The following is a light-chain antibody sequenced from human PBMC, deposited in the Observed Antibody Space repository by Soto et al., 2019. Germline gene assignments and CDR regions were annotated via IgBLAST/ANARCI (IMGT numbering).Light chain of an antibody. V-gene: IGLV2-8*01. CDR2: EVS. J-gene: IGLJ1*01. CDR1: SSDVGAYDY. Sequence: QSALTQPPSASGSPGQSVTISCTGTSSDVGAYDYVSWYQQHPGKAPKLMISEVSKRPSGVPDRFSGSKSGNTASLTVSGLQADDEADYYCSSHAGSNIYVFRSGTKVTVL. CDR3: SSHAGSNIYV.